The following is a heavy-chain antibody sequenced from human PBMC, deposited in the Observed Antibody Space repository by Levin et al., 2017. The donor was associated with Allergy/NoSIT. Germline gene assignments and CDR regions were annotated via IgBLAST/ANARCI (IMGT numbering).Heavy chain of an antibody. V-gene: IGHV3-21*01. J-gene: IGHJ6*02. CDR1: GFTFSSHS. D-gene: IGHD6-19*01. CDR2: ISSSGSYI. Sequence: GGSLRLSCGASGFTFSSHSMDWVRQAPGKGLEWVSSISSSGSYIYYADSVKGRFTISRDNAKNSLFLQMNSLRAEDTAVYYCVRELVVPGSPDYYGMDVWGQGTTVTVSS. CDR3: VRELVVPGSPDYYGMDV.